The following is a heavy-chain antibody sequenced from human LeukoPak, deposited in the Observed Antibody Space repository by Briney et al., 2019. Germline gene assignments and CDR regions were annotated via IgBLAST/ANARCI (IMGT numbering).Heavy chain of an antibody. J-gene: IGHJ6*03. Sequence: PGGSLRLSCAASGFTFSSYAMNWVRQAPGKGLEYVSAISSNGGSTYYANSVKGRSTISRDNAKNSLYLQMDSLRAEDTAVYYCXXXXXWDYYFYMDVWGKGTTVTVSS. D-gene: IGHD7-27*01. CDR2: ISSNGGST. CDR1: GFTFSSYA. V-gene: IGHV3-64*01. CDR3: XXXXXWDYYFYMDV.